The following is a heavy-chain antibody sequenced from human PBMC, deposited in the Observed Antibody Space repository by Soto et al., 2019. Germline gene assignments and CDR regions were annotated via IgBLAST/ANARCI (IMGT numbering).Heavy chain of an antibody. CDR1: GFTFSSYA. J-gene: IGHJ5*02. CDR2: ISGSGGST. V-gene: IGHV3-23*01. CDR3: AKDRSSGYSAWFDP. D-gene: IGHD3-22*01. Sequence: LRLSCAASGFTFSSYAMSWVRQAPGKGLEWVLGISGSGGSTFYADSVKGRFTISRDNSKNTLYLQMNSLRAEDTAVYYCAKDRSSGYSAWFDPWGQGTLVTVSS.